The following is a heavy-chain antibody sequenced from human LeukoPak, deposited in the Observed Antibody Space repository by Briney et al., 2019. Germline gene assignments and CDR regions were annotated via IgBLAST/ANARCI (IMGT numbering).Heavy chain of an antibody. V-gene: IGHV1-69*13. Sequence: SVKVSCKASGGTFSSYAISWVRQAPGQGLEWMGGIIPIFGTANYAQKFQGRVTITADESTSTAYMELSSLKSEDTAVYYCAREGPSVVVVAANNWFDPWGQGTLVTVSS. CDR2: IIPIFGTA. D-gene: IGHD2-15*01. CDR3: AREGPSVVVVAANNWFDP. CDR1: GGTFSSYA. J-gene: IGHJ5*02.